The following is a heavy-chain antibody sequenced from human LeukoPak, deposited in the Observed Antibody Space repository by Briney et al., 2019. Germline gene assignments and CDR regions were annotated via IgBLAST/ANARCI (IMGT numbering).Heavy chain of an antibody. Sequence: PSETLSLTCAVSGGSISSGGYSWSWIRQTPGRGLEWIGNIYYSGSTYYNPSLKSRVTISVDTSKNQFSLKLSSVTAADAAVYYCARGAVIISYWGQGTLVTVSS. CDR1: GGSISSGGYS. V-gene: IGHV4-30-4*07. J-gene: IGHJ4*02. CDR3: ARGAVIISY. D-gene: IGHD3-3*01. CDR2: IYYSGST.